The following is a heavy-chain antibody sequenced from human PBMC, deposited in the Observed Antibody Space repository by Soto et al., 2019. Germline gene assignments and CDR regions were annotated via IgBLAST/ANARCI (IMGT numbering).Heavy chain of an antibody. CDR3: TTDSGMSPYSFDY. J-gene: IGHJ4*02. Sequence: SVQVSCKASGGTFSSCAISWVRQAPGQGLEWMGGIIPIFGTANYAQKFQGRVTITADESTSTAYMELSSLKTEDTAFYYCTTDSGMSPYSFDYWGQGALVTVSS. CDR1: GGTFSSCA. D-gene: IGHD1-26*01. V-gene: IGHV1-69*13. CDR2: IIPIFGTA.